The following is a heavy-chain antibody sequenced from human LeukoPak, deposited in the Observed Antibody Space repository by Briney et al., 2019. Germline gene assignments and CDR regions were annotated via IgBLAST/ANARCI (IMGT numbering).Heavy chain of an antibody. D-gene: IGHD3-3*01. V-gene: IGHV1-18*01. Sequence: ASVKVSCKASGYTFTSYGISWVRQAPGQGHEWMGWISAYNGNTNYAQKLQGRVTMTTDTSTSTAYMELRSLRSDDTAVYYCARDYDFWSGYYRGYYYYMDVWGKGTTVTVSS. CDR2: ISAYNGNT. CDR3: ARDYDFWSGYYRGYYYYMDV. CDR1: GYTFTSYG. J-gene: IGHJ6*03.